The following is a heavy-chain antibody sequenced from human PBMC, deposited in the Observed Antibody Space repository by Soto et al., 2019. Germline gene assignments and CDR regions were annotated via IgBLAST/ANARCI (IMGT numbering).Heavy chain of an antibody. Sequence: ASVKVSCKASGYTFTGYYMHWVRQAPGQGLEWMGWINPNSGGTNYAQKFQGWVTMTRDTSISTAYMELSRLRSDDTAVYYCARDRSSSWYGGSDYWGQGTPVTVSS. V-gene: IGHV1-2*04. CDR3: ARDRSSSWYGGSDY. CDR1: GYTFTGYY. J-gene: IGHJ4*02. D-gene: IGHD6-13*01. CDR2: INPNSGGT.